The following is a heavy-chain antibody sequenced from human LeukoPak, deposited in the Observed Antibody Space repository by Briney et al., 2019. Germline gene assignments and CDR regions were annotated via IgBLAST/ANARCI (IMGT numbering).Heavy chain of an antibody. Sequence: SVKVSCKASGGTFSSYAISGVRQAPGQGLEWMGGIIPIFGTANYAQKFQGRVTITADKSTSTAYMELSSLRSEDTAVYYCARVWRVGWYYFDYWGQGTLVTVSS. CDR3: ARVWRVGWYYFDY. J-gene: IGHJ4*02. CDR2: IIPIFGTA. V-gene: IGHV1-69*06. CDR1: GGTFSSYA. D-gene: IGHD6-19*01.